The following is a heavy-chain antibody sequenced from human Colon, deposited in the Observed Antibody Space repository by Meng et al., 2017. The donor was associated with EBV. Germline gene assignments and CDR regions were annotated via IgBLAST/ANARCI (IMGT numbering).Heavy chain of an antibody. CDR3: ARDNDITLIQGGGFGY. CDR1: GCYISRVNW. Sequence: QLRGTGPRAVKPSGTLSLTCAVSGCYISRVNWWSLVRQPPVKGLEWIGETHRTGDANYNQSLHSRVSISIDKAKNHFSLILNSVTAADTAMDYCARDNDITLIQGGGFGYWGPGTLVTVSS. D-gene: IGHD3-10*01. J-gene: IGHJ4*02. CDR2: THRTGDA. V-gene: IGHV4-4*02.